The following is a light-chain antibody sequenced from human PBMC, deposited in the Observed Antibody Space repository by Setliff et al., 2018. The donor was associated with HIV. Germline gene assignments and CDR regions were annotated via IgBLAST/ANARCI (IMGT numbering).Light chain of an antibody. CDR1: SSDVGAFNH. J-gene: IGLJ2*01. CDR3: CSYAITGAVL. V-gene: IGLV2-14*01. Sequence: QSALTQPASVSGSPGQSITISCTGTSSDVGAFNHVSWYQQNPGNAPKLLIYEVTIRPSGISNRFSGFKSGNTASLTISGLQVEDEADYYCCSYAITGAVLFGGGTKVTVL. CDR2: EVT.